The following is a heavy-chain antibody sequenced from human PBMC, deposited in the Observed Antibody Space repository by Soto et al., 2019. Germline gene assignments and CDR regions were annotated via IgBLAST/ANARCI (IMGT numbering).Heavy chain of an antibody. J-gene: IGHJ4*02. V-gene: IGHV3-15*07. CDR2: IKSKTDGGTP. CDR1: GFTFSSAW. D-gene: IGHD3-10*01. Sequence: GGSLRLSCAASGFTFSSAWMNWFRQAPGKGLEWVGHIKSKTDGGTPDYAAPLKGRFTISRDDSKNTLYLHMNSLKTEDTAVYYCTTGYYYTSGGLFFWGQGTLVTVSS. CDR3: TTGYYYTSGGLFF.